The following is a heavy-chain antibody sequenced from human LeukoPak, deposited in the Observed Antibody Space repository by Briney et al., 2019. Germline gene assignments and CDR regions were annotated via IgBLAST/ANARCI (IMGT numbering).Heavy chain of an antibody. D-gene: IGHD3-22*01. Sequence: GGSLRLSCVASGFTFDIYAMSWVRQAPGKGLEWVSAISGSGGSTYYADSVKGRFTISRDNFKNRLFLQMKSLRAEDTAVYYCAKDPTDFDSSGQTYFDYWGQGSLVTVSS. J-gene: IGHJ4*02. V-gene: IGHV3-23*01. CDR1: GFTFDIYA. CDR3: AKDPTDFDSSGQTYFDY. CDR2: ISGSGGST.